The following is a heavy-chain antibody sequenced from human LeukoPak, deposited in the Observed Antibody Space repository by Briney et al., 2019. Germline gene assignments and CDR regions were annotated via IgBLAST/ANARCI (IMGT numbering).Heavy chain of an antibody. CDR1: GGSISSNY. V-gene: IGHV4-59*01. CDR2: IYYSGST. D-gene: IGHD4-17*01. Sequence: SETLSLTCTVSGGSISSNYWSWIRQPPGKGLEWIGYIYYSGSTNYNPSLKSRVTMSVDTSKNQFSLKLSSVTAADTAVYYCARVHGDYVDYWGQGTLVTVSS. J-gene: IGHJ4*02. CDR3: ARVHGDYVDY.